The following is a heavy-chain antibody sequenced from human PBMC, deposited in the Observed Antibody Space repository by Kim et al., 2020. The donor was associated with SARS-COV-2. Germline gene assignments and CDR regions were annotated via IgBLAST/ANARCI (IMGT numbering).Heavy chain of an antibody. CDR3: ARRLGSGWYYFDY. Sequence: YNPPLKSRATISLDTSKKQFSLKLNSVTSADTAVYYCARRLGSGWYYFDYWGQGTLVTVSS. D-gene: IGHD6-19*01. V-gene: IGHV4-4*07. J-gene: IGHJ4*02.